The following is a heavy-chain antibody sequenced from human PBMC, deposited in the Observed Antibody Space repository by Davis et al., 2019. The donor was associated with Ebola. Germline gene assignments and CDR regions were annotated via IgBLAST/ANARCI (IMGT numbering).Heavy chain of an antibody. CDR3: ARATDLREIVVDNEAFDI. V-gene: IGHV1-2*06. D-gene: IGHD3-22*01. Sequence: ASVKVSCKASGYTFTGYYMHWVRQAPGQGLEWMGRINPNSGGTNYAQKFQGRVTMTRETSISTAYMELSRLRSDDTAVYYCARATDLREIVVDNEAFDIWGQGTMVTVSS. CDR1: GYTFTGYY. CDR2: INPNSGGT. J-gene: IGHJ3*02.